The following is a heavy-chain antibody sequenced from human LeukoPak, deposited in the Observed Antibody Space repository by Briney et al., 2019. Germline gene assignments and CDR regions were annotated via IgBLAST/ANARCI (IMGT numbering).Heavy chain of an antibody. V-gene: IGHV3-30*02. CDR2: ILYDGSHE. D-gene: IGHD1-26*01. Sequence: GGSLRLSCAASGFTFSSYGMHWVRQAPGKGLVWVTFILYDGSHEYYADSVKGRFTSSRDNSKNTLYLQMNSLRPEDTAVYYCAKGGEGGSHRYFEYWGQGTLGTVSS. CDR1: GFTFSSYG. J-gene: IGHJ4*02. CDR3: AKGGEGGSHRYFEY.